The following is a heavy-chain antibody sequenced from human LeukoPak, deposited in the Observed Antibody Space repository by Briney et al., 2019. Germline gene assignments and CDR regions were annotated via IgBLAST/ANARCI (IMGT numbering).Heavy chain of an antibody. CDR1: GFTFSSYG. D-gene: IGHD3-10*01. V-gene: IGHV3-30*02. J-gene: IGHJ4*02. Sequence: RPGGSLRLSCAASGFTFSSYGMHWVRQAPGKGLEWVAFIRYDGSNKYYVDSVKGRFTISRDNSKNTLCLQMNSLRAEDAAVYYCAKDPPGSGSYNLDYWGQGTLVTVSS. CDR3: AKDPPGSGSYNLDY. CDR2: IRYDGSNK.